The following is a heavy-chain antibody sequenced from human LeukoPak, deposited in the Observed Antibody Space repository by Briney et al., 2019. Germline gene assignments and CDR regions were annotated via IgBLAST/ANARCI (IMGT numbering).Heavy chain of an antibody. CDR3: ANSFYYDFWSGYYY. J-gene: IGHJ4*02. Sequence: GGSLRLSCVASGFTFSTSSMNWVRQASGKGLEWVSAISGSGGSTYYADSVKGRFTISRDNSKNTLYLQMNSLRAEDTAVYYCANSFYYDFWSGYYYWGQGTLVTVSS. CDR1: GFTFSTSS. D-gene: IGHD3-3*01. CDR2: ISGSGGST. V-gene: IGHV3-23*01.